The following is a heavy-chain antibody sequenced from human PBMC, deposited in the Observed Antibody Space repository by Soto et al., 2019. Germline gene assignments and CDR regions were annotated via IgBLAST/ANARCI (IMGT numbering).Heavy chain of an antibody. D-gene: IGHD6-13*01. CDR2: ISYDGSNK. Sequence: QVQLVESGGGVVQPGRSLRLSCAASGFTFSSYGMHWVRQAPGKGLEWVAVISYDGSNKYYADSVKGRSTISRDNSKNTLYLQMNSLRAEDTAVYYCAKDLEYSSSWYYYYGMDVWGQGTTVTVSS. CDR3: AKDLEYSSSWYYYYGMDV. CDR1: GFTFSSYG. J-gene: IGHJ6*02. V-gene: IGHV3-30*18.